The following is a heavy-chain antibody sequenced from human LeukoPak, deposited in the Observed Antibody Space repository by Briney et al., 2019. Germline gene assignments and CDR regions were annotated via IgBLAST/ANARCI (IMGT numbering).Heavy chain of an antibody. Sequence: GGSLRLSCAASGFTFSSYAMSWVRQAPGKGLEWVSAISGSGGSTYYADSVKGRFTISRDNSKNTLYLQMNSLRAEDTAVYYCAKDTAIAVGYRSWGFDYWGQGTLVTVSS. D-gene: IGHD6-19*01. J-gene: IGHJ4*02. CDR2: ISGSGGST. CDR3: AKDTAIAVGYRSWGFDY. CDR1: GFTFSSYA. V-gene: IGHV3-23*01.